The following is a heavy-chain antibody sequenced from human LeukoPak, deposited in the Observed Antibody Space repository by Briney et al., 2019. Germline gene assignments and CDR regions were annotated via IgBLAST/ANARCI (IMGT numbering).Heavy chain of an antibody. J-gene: IGHJ4*02. Sequence: SETLSLTCNVSGASLSSYFWSWIRQPPGKGLEWIGYIYYDGYPNYSPSLRSRITISVEKSKSQFSLNLRSVAAADTALYFCAGTELGYCTVTGCPLESWGQGTLVTVSS. CDR3: AGTELGYCTVTGCPLES. V-gene: IGHV4-59*01. CDR2: IYYDGYP. CDR1: GASLSSYF. D-gene: IGHD2-8*02.